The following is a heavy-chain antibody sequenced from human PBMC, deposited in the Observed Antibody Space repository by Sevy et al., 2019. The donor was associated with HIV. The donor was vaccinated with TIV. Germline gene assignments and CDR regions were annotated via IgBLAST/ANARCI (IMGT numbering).Heavy chain of an antibody. J-gene: IGHJ4*02. V-gene: IGHV3-43*01. CDR2: ISWDAKKT. Sequence: GGSLRLSCAASGFTFDDYTMHWVRQVPGKGLEWVSLISWDAKKTDYADSVEGRFTVFRDNRKNSLYLQMNRLRSEDTALYFCAKAIPGYSGFDHWGQGTLVTVSS. CDR1: GFTFDDYT. D-gene: IGHD3-10*01. CDR3: AKAIPGYSGFDH.